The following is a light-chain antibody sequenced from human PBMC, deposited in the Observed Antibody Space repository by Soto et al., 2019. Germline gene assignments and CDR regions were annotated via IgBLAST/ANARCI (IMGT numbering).Light chain of an antibody. CDR3: QKYNNWPFT. V-gene: IGKV3-15*01. J-gene: IGKJ3*01. Sequence: IVMPQSPGTLSVSPGERATLSCRASQSVSSNLAWYQQKPGQAPRLLIYGASTSATGIPARFSGSGSGTEFTLTISSLQSEDFAVYYCQKYNNWPFTFGPGTKVDF. CDR1: QSVSSN. CDR2: GAS.